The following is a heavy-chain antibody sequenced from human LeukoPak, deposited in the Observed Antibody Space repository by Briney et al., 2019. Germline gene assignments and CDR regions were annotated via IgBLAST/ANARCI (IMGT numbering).Heavy chain of an antibody. CDR1: GYTFTSYA. V-gene: IGHV1-69*13. CDR2: ITAIFRTA. Sequence: GASVKVSCKASGYTFTSYAISWVRQAPGQGLEWMGGITAIFRTANCAQKFQGRVTITADEFMSTVYMELSSLRSEDTAVYYCARHSGYHSTMYLDYWGQGTLVTVSS. J-gene: IGHJ4*02. D-gene: IGHD3-22*01. CDR3: ARHSGYHSTMYLDY.